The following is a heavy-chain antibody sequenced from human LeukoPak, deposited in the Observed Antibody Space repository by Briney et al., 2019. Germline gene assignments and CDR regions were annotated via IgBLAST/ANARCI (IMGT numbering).Heavy chain of an antibody. D-gene: IGHD3-22*01. CDR1: GFTFSSYA. J-gene: IGHJ4*02. CDR2: IWDDGSQK. Sequence: GGSLRLSCAASGFTFSSYAMSWVRQAPGKGLEWVAFIWDDGSQKYYVDSVKGRFTISRDNSENTLYLEMNTLRAEDSAVYYCAREERYYDSSGFPLYFDYWGRGTLVTVSS. V-gene: IGHV3-33*08. CDR3: AREERYYDSSGFPLYFDY.